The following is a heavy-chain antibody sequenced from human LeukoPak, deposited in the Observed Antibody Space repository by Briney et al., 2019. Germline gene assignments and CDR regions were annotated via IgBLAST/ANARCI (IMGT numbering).Heavy chain of an antibody. CDR3: ARDPAITMVRGVIPAGGGYNWFDP. D-gene: IGHD3-10*01. CDR1: GYTFTSYD. Sequence: GASVKVSCKASGYTFTSYDINWVRQATGQGLEWMGWMDPNSGNTGYAQKFQGRVTMTRNTSISTAYMELSSLRSEDTAVYYCARDPAITMVRGVIPAGGGYNWFDPWGQGTLVTVSS. CDR2: MDPNSGNT. J-gene: IGHJ5*02. V-gene: IGHV1-8*01.